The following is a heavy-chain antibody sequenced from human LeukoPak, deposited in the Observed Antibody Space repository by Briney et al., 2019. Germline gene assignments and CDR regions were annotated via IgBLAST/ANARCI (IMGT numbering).Heavy chain of an antibody. Sequence: GGSLRLSCAASGFTFDDYAMHWVRQAPGKGLELDSGISWNSGSIGYADSVKGRFTISRDNAKNSLYLQMNSLRAEDMALYYCAKDASGSYYDEAFDIWGQGTMVTVSS. V-gene: IGHV3-9*03. CDR2: ISWNSGSI. CDR3: AKDASGSYYDEAFDI. D-gene: IGHD1-26*01. CDR1: GFTFDDYA. J-gene: IGHJ3*02.